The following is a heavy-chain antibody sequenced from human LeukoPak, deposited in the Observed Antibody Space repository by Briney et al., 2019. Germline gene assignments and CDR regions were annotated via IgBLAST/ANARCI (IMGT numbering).Heavy chain of an antibody. V-gene: IGHV3-23*01. CDR2: INNSGGST. Sequence: GGTLRLSCAASGFTFSSYGMSWVRQAPGKGLEWVSSINNSGGSTYYADSVKGRFTISRDNSKNSLYLQMNSLRAEDTAVYYCAELGITMIGGVWGKGTTVTISS. D-gene: IGHD3-10*02. CDR1: GFTFSSYG. CDR3: AELGITMIGGV. J-gene: IGHJ6*04.